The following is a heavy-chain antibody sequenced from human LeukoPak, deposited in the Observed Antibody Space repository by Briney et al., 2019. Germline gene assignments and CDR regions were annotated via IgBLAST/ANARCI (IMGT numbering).Heavy chain of an antibody. Sequence: ASVKVSCKASGYTFTGYYMHWVRQAPGQGLEWMGWINPNSGGTNYALKFQGRVTMTRDTSISTAYMELSRLRSDDTAVYYCARDWRSGYSYGYHHYWGQGTLVTVSS. CDR2: INPNSGGT. CDR3: ARDWRSGYSYGYHHY. CDR1: GYTFTGYY. V-gene: IGHV1-2*02. J-gene: IGHJ4*02. D-gene: IGHD5-18*01.